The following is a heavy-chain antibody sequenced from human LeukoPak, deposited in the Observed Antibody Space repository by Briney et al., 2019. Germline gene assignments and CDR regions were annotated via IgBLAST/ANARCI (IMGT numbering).Heavy chain of an antibody. D-gene: IGHD4-23*01. V-gene: IGHV4-61*08. J-gene: IGHJ4*02. Sequence: PSQTLSLTCTVSGGSISSGGYYWSWIRQHPGKGLEWIGYIYYSGSTNYNPSLKSRVTISVDTSKNQFSLKLSSVTAADTAVYYCARGLSTVVTPWGYWGQGTLVTVSS. CDR3: ARGLSTVVTPWGY. CDR1: GGSISSGGYY. CDR2: IYYSGST.